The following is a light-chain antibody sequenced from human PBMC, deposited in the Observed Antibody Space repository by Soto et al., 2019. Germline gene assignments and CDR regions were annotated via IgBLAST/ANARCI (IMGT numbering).Light chain of an antibody. J-gene: IGKJ1*01. V-gene: IGKV1-27*01. CDR1: QGVSNF. CDR2: AAS. Sequence: DIQMTQSPSSLSASVGDRVTITGRASQGVSNFLVWYQQKPGKVPKLLIYAASTLQSGVPTRFRGSGSGTDFTLTISSLQPEDVATYYCQNYNSAPRTFGQGTKVAIK. CDR3: QNYNSAPRT.